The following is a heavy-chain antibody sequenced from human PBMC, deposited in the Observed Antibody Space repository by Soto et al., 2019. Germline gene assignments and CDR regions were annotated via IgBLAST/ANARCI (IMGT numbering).Heavy chain of an antibody. CDR2: ISSSGSTI. CDR3: ASGVATGYYYYYGMDV. Sequence: GGSLRLSCAASGFTFSDYYMSWIRQAPGKGLEWVSYISSSGSTIYYADSVKGRFTISRDNAKNSLYLQMNSLRAEDTAVYYCASGVATGYYYYYGMDVWGQGTTVTVSS. D-gene: IGHD5-12*01. J-gene: IGHJ6*02. CDR1: GFTFSDYY. V-gene: IGHV3-11*01.